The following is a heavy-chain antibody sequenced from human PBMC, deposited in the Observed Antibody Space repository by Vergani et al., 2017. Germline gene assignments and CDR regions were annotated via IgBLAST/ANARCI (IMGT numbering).Heavy chain of an antibody. V-gene: IGHV4-30-4*08. J-gene: IGHJ6*02. CDR1: GGSISSGDYY. D-gene: IGHD3-22*01. Sequence: QVQLQESGPGLVKPSQTLSLTCTVSGGSISSGDYYWSWIRQPPGKGLEWIGYIYYSGSTYYNPSLKSRVTISVDTSKNQFSQKLSSVTAGDTAVYCCASRNRVYYYDSSVTVDVWGQGTTVTVSS. CDR2: IYYSGST. CDR3: ASRNRVYYYDSSVTVDV.